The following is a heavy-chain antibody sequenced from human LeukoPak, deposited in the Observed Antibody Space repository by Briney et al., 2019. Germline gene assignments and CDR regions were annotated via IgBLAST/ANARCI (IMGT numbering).Heavy chain of an antibody. CDR2: INYSGST. CDR3: ASRQRYSSGWYFDY. J-gene: IGHJ4*02. Sequence: SETLSLTCTVSGNSISSSSYYWGWIRQPPGKGLEWIGNINYSGSTYDNPSLKSRVTMSVDTSKNQFSLKLNSVTAADTAVYYCASRQRYSSGWYFDYWGQGTLVTVSS. V-gene: IGHV4-39*01. CDR1: GNSISSSSYY. D-gene: IGHD6-19*01.